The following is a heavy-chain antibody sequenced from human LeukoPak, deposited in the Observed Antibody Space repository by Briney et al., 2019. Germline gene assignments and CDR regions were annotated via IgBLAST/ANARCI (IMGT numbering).Heavy chain of an antibody. J-gene: IGHJ1*01. CDR3: ARGAPSGWYIFQH. CDR2: IIPIFGTA. V-gene: IGHV1-69*13. D-gene: IGHD6-19*01. CDR1: GGTFSSYA. Sequence: ASVKVSCKASGGTFSSYAISWVRQAPGQGLEWMGGIIPIFGTANYAQTFQDRVTITADESTSTAYMELSSLRSEDTAVYYCARGAPSGWYIFQHWGQGTLVTVSP.